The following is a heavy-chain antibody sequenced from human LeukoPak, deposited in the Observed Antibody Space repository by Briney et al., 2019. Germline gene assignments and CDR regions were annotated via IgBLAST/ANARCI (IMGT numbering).Heavy chain of an antibody. D-gene: IGHD3-22*01. CDR1: GYSFTSYW. CDR3: ARQGSSGYYYDAFDI. J-gene: IGHJ3*02. CDR2: IYPGDSDT. Sequence: GESLKISCKGSGYSFTSYWIGWVRQMPGKGLEWMGIIYPGDSDTRYSPSLQGQVTISADKSISTAYLQWSSLKASDTAMYYCARQGSSGYYYDAFDIWGQGTMVTVSS. V-gene: IGHV5-51*01.